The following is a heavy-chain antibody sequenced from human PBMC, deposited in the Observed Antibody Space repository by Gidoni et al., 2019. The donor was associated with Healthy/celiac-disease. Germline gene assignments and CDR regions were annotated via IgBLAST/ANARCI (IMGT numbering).Heavy chain of an antibody. D-gene: IGHD6-13*01. J-gene: IGHJ1*01. CDR2: LIGSCGST. CDR3: AKEGSSSSLKINAAEYFQH. V-gene: IGHV3-23*01. Sequence: EVQLLESGGGLVQPGGSLRLACAAAGFTFSSDDMSWVRQAPGKGLGWVSALIGSCGSTSYADSVKVRFTISRDNSKNTLYLQMNSLRAEDTAVYYCAKEGSSSSLKINAAEYFQHWGQGTLVTVSS. CDR1: GFTFSSDD.